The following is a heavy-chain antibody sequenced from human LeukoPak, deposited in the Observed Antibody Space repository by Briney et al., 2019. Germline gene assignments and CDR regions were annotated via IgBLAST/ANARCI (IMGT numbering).Heavy chain of an antibody. CDR1: GFTFSSYE. V-gene: IGHV3-48*03. CDR3: IVGIDY. CDR2: ISSSGSTI. D-gene: IGHD1-26*01. Sequence: GGSLTLSCAASGFTFSSYEMNWVRQAAGKGLEGVSYISSSGSTIYYADSVKDRFTISRDNAKNSLYLQMNSLRAEDTAVYYCIVGIDYWGQGTLVTVSS. J-gene: IGHJ4*02.